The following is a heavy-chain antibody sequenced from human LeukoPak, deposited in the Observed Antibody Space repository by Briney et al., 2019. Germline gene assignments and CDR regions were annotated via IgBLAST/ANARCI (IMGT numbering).Heavy chain of an antibody. Sequence: ASVKVSCKASGYTFTSYGISWVRQAPGQGLEWMGWISAYNGNTNYAQKLQGRVTMTEDTSTDTAYMELSSLRSEDTAVYYCATPDCSGGSCSTATRDAFDIWGQGTMVTVSS. CDR3: ATPDCSGGSCSTATRDAFDI. CDR1: GYTFTSYG. V-gene: IGHV1-18*01. CDR2: ISAYNGNT. J-gene: IGHJ3*02. D-gene: IGHD2-15*01.